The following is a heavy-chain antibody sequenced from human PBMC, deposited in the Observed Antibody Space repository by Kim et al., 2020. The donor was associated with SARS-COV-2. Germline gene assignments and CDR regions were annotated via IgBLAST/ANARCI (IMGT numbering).Heavy chain of an antibody. V-gene: IGHV4-4*07. CDR1: GGSISSYY. D-gene: IGHD2-8*02. Sequence: SETLSLTCTVSGGSISSYYWSWIRQPAGKGLEWIGRIYTSGSTNYNPSLKSRVTMSVDTSKNQFSLKLSSVTAADTAVYYCARCWYMSGVGAFDIWGQGTMVTVSS. CDR3: ARCWYMSGVGAFDI. J-gene: IGHJ3*02. CDR2: IYTSGST.